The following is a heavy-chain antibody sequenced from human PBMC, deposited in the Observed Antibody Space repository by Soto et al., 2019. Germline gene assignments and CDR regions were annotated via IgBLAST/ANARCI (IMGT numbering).Heavy chain of an antibody. Sequence: GGSLRLSCAASGFTFSTYSMSWVRQAPGKGLEWVSDIIDGGGSTYYADSVKGRFTISRDNSKSTLYLQMNSLRAEDTALYYCAKGRSYYYYYGVDVWGQGTTVTVSS. V-gene: IGHV3-23*01. CDR3: AKGRSYYYYYGVDV. CDR2: IIDGGGST. J-gene: IGHJ6*02. CDR1: GFTFSTYS.